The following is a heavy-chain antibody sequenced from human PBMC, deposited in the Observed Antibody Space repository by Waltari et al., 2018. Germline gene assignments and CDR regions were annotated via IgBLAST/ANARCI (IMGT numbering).Heavy chain of an antibody. D-gene: IGHD2-2*01. Sequence: EVQLLESGGGLVQPGGSLRLSCAASGCTFSSYAMSWVREAPGKGLEWVSAISGSGGSTCYADSVKGSFTIAKDNSNNTRYLRRNSLRAEDTAVYYCAKEKAIVVVPAAPDVWGQGTTVTVSS. J-gene: IGHJ6*02. CDR2: ISGSGGST. CDR3: AKEKAIVVVPAAPDV. V-gene: IGHV3-23*01. CDR1: GCTFSSYA.